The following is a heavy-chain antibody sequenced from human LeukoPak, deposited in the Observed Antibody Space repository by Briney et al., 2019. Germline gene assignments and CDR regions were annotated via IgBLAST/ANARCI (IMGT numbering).Heavy chain of an antibody. J-gene: IGHJ3*02. CDR2: IYYSGST. CDR1: GGSISSYY. Sequence: SETLSLTCTVSGGSISSYYWSWIRQPPGKGLEWIGYIYYSGSTNYNPSLKSRVTISVDTSKNQFSLKLSSVTAADTAAYYCASGTGAFDIWGQGTMVTVSS. V-gene: IGHV4-59*01. CDR3: ASGTGAFDI.